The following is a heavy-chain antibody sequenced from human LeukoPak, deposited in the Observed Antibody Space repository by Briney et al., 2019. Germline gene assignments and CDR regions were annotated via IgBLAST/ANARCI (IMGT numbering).Heavy chain of an antibody. V-gene: IGHV4-59*11. CDR1: GGSISGHY. D-gene: IGHD3-16*01. CDR3: ARFGVDYDMDV. J-gene: IGHJ6*02. CDR2: IHYSGKA. Sequence: PSETLSLTCTVSGGSISGHYWTWVRQPPGEGLEWIEQIHYSGKADYNPSLRSRITISVDTSKNQMSLKVTSVTAADTAVYYCARFGVDYDMDVWGQGTTVTVS.